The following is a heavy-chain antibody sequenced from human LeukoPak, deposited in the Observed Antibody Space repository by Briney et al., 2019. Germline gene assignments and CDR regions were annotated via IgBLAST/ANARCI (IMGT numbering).Heavy chain of an antibody. V-gene: IGHV3-30*18. CDR1: GFTFSGYA. D-gene: IGHD3-10*01. CDR2: ISYDGSNK. J-gene: IGHJ4*02. Sequence: GRSRRLSCAASGFTFSGYAMHWVRQAPGKGLEWVAVISYDGSNKLSADSVKGRFTISRDNSKNTLYLQMNSLRAEDTAVYYCAKEGTMVRGLTLDQWGQGTLVTVSS. CDR3: AKEGTMVRGLTLDQ.